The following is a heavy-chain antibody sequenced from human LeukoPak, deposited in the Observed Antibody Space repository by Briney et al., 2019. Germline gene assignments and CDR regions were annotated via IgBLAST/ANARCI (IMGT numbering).Heavy chain of an antibody. Sequence: GGSLRLSCAASAFTFSSYWMNWVRQAPGKGLEWVANIKEDGSEQYYVDSLKGRFTISRDNAKNSLYLQMNSLRAEDTALYYCARVKGSGYRNSIDYWGQGTLVTVSS. D-gene: IGHD3-3*01. CDR1: AFTFSSYW. CDR2: IKEDGSEQ. CDR3: ARVKGSGYRNSIDY. V-gene: IGHV3-7*03. J-gene: IGHJ4*02.